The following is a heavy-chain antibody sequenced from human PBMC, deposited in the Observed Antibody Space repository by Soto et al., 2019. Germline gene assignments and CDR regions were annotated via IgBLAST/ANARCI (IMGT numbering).Heavy chain of an antibody. J-gene: IGHJ4*02. CDR3: ARGGAGYCSGGSGYLGDY. D-gene: IGHD2-15*01. CDR1: GGTFSSYA. V-gene: IGHV1-69*01. CDR2: IIPIFGTA. Sequence: QVQLVQSGAEVKKPGSSVKVSCKASGGTFSSYAISWVRQAPGQGLEWMGGIIPIFGTANYAQKVQGRVTITADESTSTAYMELSSLRSEDTAVDYCARGGAGYCSGGSGYLGDYWGQGTLVTVSS.